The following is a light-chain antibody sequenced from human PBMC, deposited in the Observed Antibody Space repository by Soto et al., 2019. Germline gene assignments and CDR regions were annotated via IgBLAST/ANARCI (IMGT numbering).Light chain of an antibody. CDR3: QQRSNWPLT. CDR1: LSVSSY. CDR2: DAS. J-gene: IGKJ4*01. Sequence: EIVLTQSPSTLSLSPGERATLSCMASLSVSSYLAWYQQKLGQAPRLLIYDASNRSTGIPARFSGSGSGTDFTLSIISLEPEDFAVYYCQQRSNWPLTFGGGTKVQIK. V-gene: IGKV3-11*01.